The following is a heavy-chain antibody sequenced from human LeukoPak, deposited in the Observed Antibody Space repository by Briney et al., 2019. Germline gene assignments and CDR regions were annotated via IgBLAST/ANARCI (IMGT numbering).Heavy chain of an antibody. CDR2: IIPIFGTA. V-gene: IGHV1-69*13. D-gene: IGHD4-17*01. Sequence: SVKVSCKASGGTFSSYAISWVRQAPGQGLEWMGGIIPIFGTANYAQKFQGRVTITADQSTTTAYMELNTLRSEDTAVFYCARDINGDLDYWGQGTLVTVSS. CDR1: GGTFSSYA. CDR3: ARDINGDLDY. J-gene: IGHJ4*02.